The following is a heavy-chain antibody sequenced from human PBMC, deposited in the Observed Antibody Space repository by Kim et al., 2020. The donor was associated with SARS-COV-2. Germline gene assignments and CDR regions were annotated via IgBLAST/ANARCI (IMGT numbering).Heavy chain of an antibody. V-gene: IGHV5-10-1*01. CDR2: IDPSDSYT. CDR1: GYSFTSYW. D-gene: IGHD6-19*01. Sequence: GESLKISCKGSGYSFTSYWISWVRQMPGKGLEWMGRIDPSDSYTNYSPSFQGHVTISADKSISTAYLQWSSLKASDTAMYYCARQVSDGQWLDRTTNWGQGTLVTVSS. CDR3: ARQVSDGQWLDRTTN. J-gene: IGHJ4*02.